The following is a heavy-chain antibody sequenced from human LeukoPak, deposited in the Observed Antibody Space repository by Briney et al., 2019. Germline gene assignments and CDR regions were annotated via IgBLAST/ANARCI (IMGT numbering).Heavy chain of an antibody. CDR3: AREHDYGSGSYYIDY. J-gene: IGHJ4*02. V-gene: IGHV4-30-4*08. D-gene: IGHD3-10*01. CDR1: GGSISSGDYY. Sequence: SETLSLTCTVSGGSISSGDYYWSWIRQPPGKGLEWIGYIYYSGSTYYNPSLKSRVTISVDTSKNQFSLKLSSVTAADTAVYYCAREHDYGSGSYYIDYWGQGTLVTVSS. CDR2: IYYSGST.